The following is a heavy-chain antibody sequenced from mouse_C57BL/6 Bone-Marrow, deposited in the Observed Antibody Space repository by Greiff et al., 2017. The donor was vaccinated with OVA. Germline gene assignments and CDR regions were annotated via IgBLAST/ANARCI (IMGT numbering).Heavy chain of an antibody. D-gene: IGHD4-1*01. CDR2: ISSGGSYT. CDR3: ARTNWAFAY. V-gene: IGHV5-6*01. CDR1: GFTFSSYG. J-gene: IGHJ3*01. Sequence: DVQLVESWGDLVKPGGSLKLSCAASGFTFSSYGMSWVRQTPDKRLEWVATISSGGSYTYYPDSVKGRFTISRDNAKNTLYLQMSSLKSEDTAMYYCARTNWAFAYWGQGTLVTVSA.